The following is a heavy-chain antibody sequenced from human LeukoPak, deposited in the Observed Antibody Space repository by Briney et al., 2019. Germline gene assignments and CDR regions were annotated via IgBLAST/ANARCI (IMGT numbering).Heavy chain of an antibody. CDR3: ARGLNGILLWFRFDY. V-gene: IGHV4-34*01. J-gene: IGHJ4*02. CDR2: INHSGST. CDR1: GGSFSGYY. Sequence: SETLSLTCAVYGGSFSGYYWSWIRQPPGKGLEWIGEINHSGSTNYNPSLKSRVTISVDTSKNQFSLKLSSVTAADTAVYYCARGLNGILLWFRFDYWGQGTLVTVSS. D-gene: IGHD5-18*01.